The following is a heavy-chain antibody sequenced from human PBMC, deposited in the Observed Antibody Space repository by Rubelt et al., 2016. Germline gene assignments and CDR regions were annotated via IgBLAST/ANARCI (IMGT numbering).Heavy chain of an antibody. CDR2: ISSSSSYI. D-gene: IGHD3-16*01. Sequence: VQLVESGGGLVKPGGSLRLSCAASGFTFSSYSMNWVRQAPGKGLEWVSSISSSSSYIYYADSVKGRFTISRDNAKNSLYLQMNSLRAEDTAVYYCASKGGAPYYYYGMDVWGQGTTVTVSS. V-gene: IGHV3-21*01. J-gene: IGHJ6*02. CDR3: ASKGGAPYYYYGMDV. CDR1: GFTFSSYS.